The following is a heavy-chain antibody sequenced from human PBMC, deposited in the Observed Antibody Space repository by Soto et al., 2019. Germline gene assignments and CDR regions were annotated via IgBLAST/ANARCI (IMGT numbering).Heavy chain of an antibody. CDR3: ARDFPYDAPYTGFDH. CDR1: GGTFSSYA. Sequence: QVQLVQSGAEVKKPGSSVKVSCKASGGTFSSYAISWVRQAPGQGLEWMGGIIPIFGTANYALKFQGRVTITADESTSTADMEVSSLSSEDTAVYYCARDFPYDAPYTGFDHCGQGTLVTVSS. J-gene: IGHJ5*02. D-gene: IGHD3-22*01. CDR2: IIPIFGTA. V-gene: IGHV1-69*01.